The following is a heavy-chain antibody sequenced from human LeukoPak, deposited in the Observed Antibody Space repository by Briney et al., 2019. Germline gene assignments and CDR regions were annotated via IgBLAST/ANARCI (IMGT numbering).Heavy chain of an antibody. J-gene: IGHJ4*02. V-gene: IGHV1-46*01. CDR1: GYSFTSYY. CDR2: INPGGGST. Sequence: GASVTVSCKASGYSFTSYYVHWVRQAPGQGLEWMGIINPGGGSTSSAQKFQGRVTMTRDTSTSTVYMELSSLRSEDTAVYYCARDIPYEVTFGGVTVMGSFVLDYWGQGTLVTVSS. CDR3: ARDIPYEVTFGGVTVMGSFVLDY. D-gene: IGHD3-16*02.